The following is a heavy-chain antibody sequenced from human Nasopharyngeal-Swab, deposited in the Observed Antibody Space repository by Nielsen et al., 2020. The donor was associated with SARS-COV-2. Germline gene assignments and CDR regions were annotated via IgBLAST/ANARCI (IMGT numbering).Heavy chain of an antibody. CDR1: GFTFSSYA. V-gene: IGHV3-30-3*01. Sequence: GESLKISCAASGFTFSSYAMHWVRQAPGKGLEWVAVISYDGSNKYYADSVKGRFTISRDNSKNTLYLQMNSLRAEDTAVYYCARERVAWIVVVVAGREFDPWGQGTLVTVSP. CDR3: ARERVAWIVVVVAGREFDP. D-gene: IGHD2-15*01. CDR2: ISYDGSNK. J-gene: IGHJ5*02.